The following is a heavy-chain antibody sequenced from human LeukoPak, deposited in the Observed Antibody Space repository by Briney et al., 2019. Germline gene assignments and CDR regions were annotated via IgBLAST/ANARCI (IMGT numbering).Heavy chain of an antibody. Sequence: SVKLSCKASGGTFSSYAISWVRQSPGQGLEWMGRIIPIFGIANYAQKFQGRVTITAAKSTSTAYMELSSLRSEDTAVYYCARDRTDYSNLYYGMDVWGQGTTVTVSS. CDR1: GGTFSSYA. D-gene: IGHD4-11*01. CDR3: ARDRTDYSNLYYGMDV. J-gene: IGHJ6*02. V-gene: IGHV1-69*04. CDR2: IIPIFGIA.